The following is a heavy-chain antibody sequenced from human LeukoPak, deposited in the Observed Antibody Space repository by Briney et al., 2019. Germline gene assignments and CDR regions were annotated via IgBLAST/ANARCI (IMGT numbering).Heavy chain of an antibody. CDR2: IRYDGGNK. CDR3: AKDQPSPAYFLDF. CDR1: GFTFSSCG. V-gene: IGHV3-30*02. J-gene: IGHJ4*02. Sequence: PGGSLRLSCAASGFTFSSCGMHWVRQAPGKGLEWVAFIRYDGGNKYYGDSVKGRFTISRDNSKNMLYLQMSSLRPDDTAIYYCAKDQPSPAYFLDFWGQGIPVTVSS.